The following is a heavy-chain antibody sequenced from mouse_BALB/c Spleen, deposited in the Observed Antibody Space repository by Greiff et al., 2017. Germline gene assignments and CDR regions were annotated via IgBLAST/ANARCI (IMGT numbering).Heavy chain of an antibody. J-gene: IGHJ4*01. D-gene: IGHD1-1*01. CDR3: ARITTVVGGYAMDY. CDR1: GYTFTSYD. CDR2: IYPGDGST. Sequence: SGPELVKPGALVKISCKASGYTFTSYDINWVKQRPGQGLEWIGWIYPGDGSTKYNEKFKGKATLTADKSSSTAYMQLSSLTSENSAVYFCARITTVVGGYAMDYWGQGTSVTVSS. V-gene: IGHV1S33*01.